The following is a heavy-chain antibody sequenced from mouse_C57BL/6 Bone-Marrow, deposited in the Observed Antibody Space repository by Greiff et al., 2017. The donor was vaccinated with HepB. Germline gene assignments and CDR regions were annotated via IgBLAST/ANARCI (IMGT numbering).Heavy chain of an antibody. CDR1: GFTFSDYY. Sequence: DVQLVESGGGLVQPGGSLKLSCAASGFTFSDYYMYWVRQTPEKRLEWVAYISNGGGSTYYPDTVKGRFTISRDNAKNTLYLQMSRLKSEDTAMYYCARHLDSSGYAGDWAMDYWGQGTSVTVSS. V-gene: IGHV5-12*01. CDR3: ARHLDSSGYAGDWAMDY. D-gene: IGHD3-2*02. J-gene: IGHJ4*01. CDR2: ISNGGGST.